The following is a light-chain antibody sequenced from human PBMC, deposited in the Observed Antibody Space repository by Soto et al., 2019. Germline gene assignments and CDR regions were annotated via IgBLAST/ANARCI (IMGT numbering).Light chain of an antibody. Sequence: QSALTQPASVSGSPGQSITISCTGTSSDIGAYNFVSWYQQHPGKAPQLMLYDVNIRPSGVSNRFSGSKSGNTASLTISGLQAEDEADYYCTSRTTSTTMIFGGGTKVTVL. CDR3: TSRTTSTTMI. CDR1: SSDIGAYNF. J-gene: IGLJ2*01. CDR2: DVN. V-gene: IGLV2-14*03.